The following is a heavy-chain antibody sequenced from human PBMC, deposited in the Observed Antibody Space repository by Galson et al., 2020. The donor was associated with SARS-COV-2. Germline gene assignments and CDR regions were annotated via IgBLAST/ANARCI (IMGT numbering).Heavy chain of an antibody. J-gene: IGHJ4*02. D-gene: IGHD2-15*01. CDR2: ISPNNGNT. Sequence: ASVKVSCKASGYTFSSYGISWVRQAPGQGLEWMGWISPNNGNTNYAQKFQGRVTMTIDTSTSTAYMELRNLRSDDTAVYYCARVASVVAVAATVDYWGQGTLFTVSS. V-gene: IGHV1-18*01. CDR1: GYTFSSYG. CDR3: ARVASVVAVAATVDY.